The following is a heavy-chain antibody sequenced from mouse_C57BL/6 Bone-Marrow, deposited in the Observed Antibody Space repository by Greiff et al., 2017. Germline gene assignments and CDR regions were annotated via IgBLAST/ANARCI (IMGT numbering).Heavy chain of an antibody. CDR2: ISYDGSN. CDR3: ARELPYAMDY. CDR1: GYSITSGYY. Sequence: VQLQESGPGLVKPSQSLSLTCSVTGYSITSGYYWNWIRQFPGNKLEWMGYISYDGSNNYNPSLKNRISITRDTSKNQFFLKLNSVTTEDTATYYCARELPYAMDYWGQGTSVTVSS. V-gene: IGHV3-6*01. D-gene: IGHD5-5*01. J-gene: IGHJ4*01.